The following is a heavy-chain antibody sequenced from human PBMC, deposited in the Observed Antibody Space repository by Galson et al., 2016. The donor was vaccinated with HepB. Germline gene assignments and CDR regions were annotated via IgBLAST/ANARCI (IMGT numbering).Heavy chain of an antibody. J-gene: IGHJ4*02. CDR2: IYYSGST. Sequence: TLSLTCTVSGGCISSRGYYWSWIRQHPGKGLEWIGYIYYSGSTYYNPSLKSRVSISVDTSKNQFSLKLSSVTAADTAVYYCAREARNTAMITFFDYWGQGTLVTVSS. V-gene: IGHV4-31*03. CDR1: GGCISSRGYY. D-gene: IGHD5-18*01. CDR3: AREARNTAMITFFDY.